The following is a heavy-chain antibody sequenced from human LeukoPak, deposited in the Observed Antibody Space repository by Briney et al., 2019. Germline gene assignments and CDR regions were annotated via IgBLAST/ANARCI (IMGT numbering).Heavy chain of an antibody. V-gene: IGHV1-2*04. J-gene: IGHJ6*02. Sequence: ASVKVSCKASGYTFTGYYMHWVRQAPGQGLEWMGWINPNSGGTNYAQMFQGWVTMTRDTSISTAYMELSRLRSDDTAVYYCARETDYKYGMDVWGQGTTVTVSS. CDR2: INPNSGGT. CDR1: GYTFTGYY. CDR3: ARETDYKYGMDV.